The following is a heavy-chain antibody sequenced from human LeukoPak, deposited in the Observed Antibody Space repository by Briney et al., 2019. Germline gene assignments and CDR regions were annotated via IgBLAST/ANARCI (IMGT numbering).Heavy chain of an antibody. CDR3: ARQMTGGECGLDV. V-gene: IGHV1-2*02. CDR1: GYTFTGYY. Sequence: ASVKVSCKASGYTFTGYYIHWVRQAPGQGLEWMGWIRPNSGGTIYAQKFQGRVAVTRDTSITTAYMELSRLTSDDTAVYYCARQMTGGECGLDVWGQGTTVTVSS. CDR2: IRPNSGGT. D-gene: IGHD3-16*01. J-gene: IGHJ6*02.